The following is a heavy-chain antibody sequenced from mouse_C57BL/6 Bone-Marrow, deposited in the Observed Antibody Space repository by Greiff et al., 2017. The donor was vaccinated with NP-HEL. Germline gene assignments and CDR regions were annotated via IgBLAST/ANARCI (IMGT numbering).Heavy chain of an antibody. CDR2: ILPGSGST. V-gene: IGHV1-9*01. D-gene: IGHD1-1*01. CDR1: GYTFTGYW. J-gene: IGHJ3*01. Sequence: VQLQESGAELMKPGASVKLSCKATGYTFTGYWIEWVKQRPGHGLEWIGEILPGSGSTNYNEKFKGKATFTADTSSHTAYMQLSSLTTEDSAIYYCASGAYYYGSSPWFAYWGQGTLVTVSA. CDR3: ASGAYYYGSSPWFAY.